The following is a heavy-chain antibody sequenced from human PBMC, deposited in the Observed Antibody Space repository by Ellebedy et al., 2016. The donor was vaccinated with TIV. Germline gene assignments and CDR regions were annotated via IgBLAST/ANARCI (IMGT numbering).Heavy chain of an antibody. CDR3: ARGVSSGYYDY. V-gene: IGHV4-34*01. CDR1: GGSFRDYF. CDR2: INHSGST. J-gene: IGHJ4*02. Sequence: MPSETLSLTCAVSGGSFRDYFWSWIRQPPGKGLEWIGEINHSGSTNFNPSLKSRVTISVDTSKNRFSLNLSSVAAADTAVYYCARGVSSGYYDYWGQGTLVTVSS. D-gene: IGHD3-22*01.